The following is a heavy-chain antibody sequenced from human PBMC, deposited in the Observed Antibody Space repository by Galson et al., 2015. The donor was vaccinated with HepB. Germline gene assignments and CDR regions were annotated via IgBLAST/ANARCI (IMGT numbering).Heavy chain of an antibody. D-gene: IGHD7-27*01. J-gene: IGHJ4*02. CDR2: IYWNDDR. CDR1: GFSLGTSGVG. V-gene: IGHV2-5*01. Sequence: PALVKPTQTLTLTCTFSGFSLGTSGVGVGWIRQPPGKALEWLALIYWNDDRRYSPSLKSRLTITKDTSKNQVVLTMTNMDPVDTATYYCAHRRPNWLDFDYWGQGTLVTVSS. CDR3: AHRRPNWLDFDY.